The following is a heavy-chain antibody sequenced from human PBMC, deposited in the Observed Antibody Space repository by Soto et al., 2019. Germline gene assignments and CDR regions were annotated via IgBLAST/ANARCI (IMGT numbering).Heavy chain of an antibody. CDR3: ARQRLWGTSGYYYFEN. D-gene: IGHD3-22*01. Sequence: GESLNTPCKGSGHILSNYWIGWVRQMPGKGLEWMGIIYPGDSDTRYSPSFQGQVTITVDKSINTAYLQWSRLKASETAIYYCARQRLWGTSGYYYFENWGQGTLVTVSS. CDR2: IYPGDSDT. J-gene: IGHJ4*02. CDR1: GHILSNYW. V-gene: IGHV5-51*01.